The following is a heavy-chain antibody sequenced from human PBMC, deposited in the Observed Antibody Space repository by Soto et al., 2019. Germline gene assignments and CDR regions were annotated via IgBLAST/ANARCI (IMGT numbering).Heavy chain of an antibody. J-gene: IGHJ6*02. V-gene: IGHV4-34*01. CDR3: ARGLRVAGDDILTGYSSYYYYYGMDV. D-gene: IGHD3-9*01. CDR2: INHSGST. CDR1: GGSFSGYY. Sequence: QVQLQQWGAGLLKPSETLSLTCAVYGGSFSGYYWSWIRQPPGKGLEWIGEINHSGSTNYNPSLKSRVTISVDTSKNQCSLKLSSVTAADTAVYYCARGLRVAGDDILTGYSSYYYYYGMDVWGQGTTVTVSS.